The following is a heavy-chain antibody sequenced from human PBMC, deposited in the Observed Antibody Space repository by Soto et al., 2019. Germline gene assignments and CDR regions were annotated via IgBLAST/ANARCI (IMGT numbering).Heavy chain of an antibody. V-gene: IGHV3-53*01. CDR1: GFTVSSNY. Sequence: SLILSCAASGFTVSSNYMSWVRQAPGKGLEWVSVIYSGGSTYYADSVKGRFTISRDNSKNTLYLQMNSLRAEDTAVYYCAREVRGVIGFDIWGQGTMVTVSS. CDR3: AREVRGVIGFDI. D-gene: IGHD3-10*01. J-gene: IGHJ3*02. CDR2: IYSGGST.